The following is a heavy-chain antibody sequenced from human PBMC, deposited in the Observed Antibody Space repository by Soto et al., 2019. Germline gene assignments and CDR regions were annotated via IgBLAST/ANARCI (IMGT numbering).Heavy chain of an antibody. D-gene: IGHD3-3*01. J-gene: IGHJ4*02. CDR1: GFTFSSYA. Sequence: GGSLRLSCAASGFTFSSYAMSWVRQAPGKGLEWVSAISGSGGSTYYADSVKGRFTIARDNSKNTLYLQMNSLRAEDTAVYYSAKSGDFWSGYYCFDYWGQGTLVTVSS. CDR2: ISGSGGST. CDR3: AKSGDFWSGYYCFDY. V-gene: IGHV3-23*01.